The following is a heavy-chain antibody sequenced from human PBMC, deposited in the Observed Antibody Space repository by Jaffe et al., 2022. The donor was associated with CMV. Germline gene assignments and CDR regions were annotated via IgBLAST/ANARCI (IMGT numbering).Heavy chain of an antibody. CDR3: ARGGWELSPLFDI. Sequence: QVQLQESGPGLVKPSETLSLTCTVSGGSISSYYWSWIRQPPGKGLEWIGYIYYSGSTNYNPSLKSRVTISVDTSKNQFSLKLSSVTAADTAVYYCARGGWELSPLFDIWGQGTMVTVSS. J-gene: IGHJ3*02. V-gene: IGHV4-59*01. CDR1: GGSISSYY. D-gene: IGHD1-26*01. CDR2: IYYSGST.